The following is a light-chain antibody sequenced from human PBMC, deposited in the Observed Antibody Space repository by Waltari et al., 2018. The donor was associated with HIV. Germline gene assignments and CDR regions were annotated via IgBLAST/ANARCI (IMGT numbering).Light chain of an antibody. CDR1: LSVRSNY. V-gene: IGKV3-20*01. Sequence: DIVLTQSPGTLSLSPGQSATLSCRASLSVRSNYLAWYQQKPGQAPRLLIYGASTRATGIPDRFSGSGSGTDFTLTISRLEPEDFAVYYCQQYTNSAFTFGPGTKVDIK. CDR2: GAS. J-gene: IGKJ3*01. CDR3: QQYTNSAFT.